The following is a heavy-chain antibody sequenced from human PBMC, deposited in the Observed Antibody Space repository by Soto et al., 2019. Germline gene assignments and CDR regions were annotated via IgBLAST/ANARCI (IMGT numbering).Heavy chain of an antibody. J-gene: IGHJ4*02. V-gene: IGHV3-15*01. CDR2: IKSKPDGGTT. D-gene: IGHD3-3*01. CDR3: TTKSVGYDLWSGYYVDY. CDR1: GFTFSNAW. Sequence: EVQLVESGGGLVKPGGSLRLSCAASGFTFSNAWMRWVRQAPGEGLEWVGRIKSKPDGGTTDYAAPGKGRLTISRYDSNNTLYLQMNRLQPESTAVYYCTTKSVGYDLWSGYYVDYWGQGTLVTVSS.